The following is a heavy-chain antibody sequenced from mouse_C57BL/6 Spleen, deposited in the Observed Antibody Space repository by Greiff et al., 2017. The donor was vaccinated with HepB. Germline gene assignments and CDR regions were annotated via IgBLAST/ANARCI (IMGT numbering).Heavy chain of an antibody. CDR2: IYPGDGDT. V-gene: IGHV1-82*01. D-gene: IGHD1-1*01. Sequence: VQLQQSGPELVKPGASVKISCKASGYAFSSSWMNWVKQRPGKGLEWIGRIYPGDGDTNYNGKFKGKATLTADKSSSTAYMQLSSLTSEDSAVYFCSRERVITTALDYWGQGTTLTVSS. J-gene: IGHJ2*01. CDR1: GYAFSSSW. CDR3: SRERVITTALDY.